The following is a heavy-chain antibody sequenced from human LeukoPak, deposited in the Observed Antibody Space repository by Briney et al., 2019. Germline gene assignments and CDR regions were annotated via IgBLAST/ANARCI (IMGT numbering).Heavy chain of an antibody. J-gene: IGHJ4*02. Sequence: SETLSLTCAVYGGSFSGYYWSWIRQPPGKGLEWIGEINHSGSTNYNPTLNSRVIISVDTSKNQFSLKLSSVTAADTAVYYCARDGGYCSSTNCYDYWGQGNLVTVSS. CDR3: ARDGGYCSSTNCYDY. D-gene: IGHD2-2*03. CDR1: GGSFSGYY. V-gene: IGHV4-34*01. CDR2: INHSGST.